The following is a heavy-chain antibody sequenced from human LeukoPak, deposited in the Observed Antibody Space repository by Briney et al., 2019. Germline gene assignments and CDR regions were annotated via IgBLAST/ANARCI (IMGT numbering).Heavy chain of an antibody. D-gene: IGHD3-10*02. J-gene: IGHJ3*02. Sequence: GGSLRLSCAASGFTFSSYSMNWVRQAPGKGLEWVSSISSSSSYIYYADSVKGRFTISRDNAKNSLYLQMNSLRAEDTAVYYCARDRSITMSGDAFDIWGQGTMVTVSS. V-gene: IGHV3-21*01. CDR2: ISSSSSYI. CDR3: ARDRSITMSGDAFDI. CDR1: GFTFSSYS.